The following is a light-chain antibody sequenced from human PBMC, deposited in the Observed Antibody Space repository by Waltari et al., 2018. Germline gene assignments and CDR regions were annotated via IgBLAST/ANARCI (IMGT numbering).Light chain of an antibody. J-gene: IGLJ2*01. V-gene: IGLV2-23*02. Sequence: QSALTPPASVSGSPGQSITISCTGTSSDVGNYKRVSWYQQHPGKAPKLRIYAVSTRPSGVSDRFSGSKSGDMASLTISGLQPEDEAEYFCSSYAGSSKGVFGGGTKVTVL. CDR3: SSYAGSSKGV. CDR1: SSDVGNYKR. CDR2: AVS.